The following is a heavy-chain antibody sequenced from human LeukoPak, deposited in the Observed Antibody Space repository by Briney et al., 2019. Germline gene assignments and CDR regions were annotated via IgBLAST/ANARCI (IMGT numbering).Heavy chain of an antibody. V-gene: IGHV3-30*01. CDR2: ISYDGRNK. J-gene: IGHJ6*03. Sequence: ISYDGRNKYYADSVKGRFTISRDNSKNTLYLQMNSLRGEDTALYYCARSVTNRNHYYYMDVWGKGTTVIVSS. D-gene: IGHD1-14*01. CDR3: ARSVTNRNHYYYMDV.